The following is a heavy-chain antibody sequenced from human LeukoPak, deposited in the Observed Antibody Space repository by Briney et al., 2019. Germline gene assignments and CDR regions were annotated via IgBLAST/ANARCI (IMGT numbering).Heavy chain of an antibody. J-gene: IGHJ4*02. D-gene: IGHD4-11*01. CDR2: IYHTGGT. CDR3: ARKVASTGVPDY. Sequence: SDTLSLTCAVSGGSFTSSDWWSWVRQPPGKGLEWMGEIYHTGGTNYNPSLKNRVTISIDKSKNQFSLNLSSVTAADTAVYYCARKVASTGVPDYWGLGTLVTVSS. V-gene: IGHV4-4*02. CDR1: GGSFTSSDW.